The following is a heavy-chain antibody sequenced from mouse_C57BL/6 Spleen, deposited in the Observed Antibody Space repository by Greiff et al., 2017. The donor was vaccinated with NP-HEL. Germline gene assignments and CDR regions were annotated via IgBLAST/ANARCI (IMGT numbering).Heavy chain of an antibody. Sequence: QVQLQQPGAELVKPGASVKLSCKASGYTFTSYWMHWVKQRPGQGLEWIGMIHPTSGSTNYNEKFKSKATLTVDKSSSTAYMQLSSLTSEDYAVYYCARPLYYGNYVWYAYWGQGTLVTVSA. V-gene: IGHV1-64*01. CDR2: IHPTSGST. CDR3: ARPLYYGNYVWYAY. J-gene: IGHJ3*01. D-gene: IGHD2-1*01. CDR1: GYTFTSYW.